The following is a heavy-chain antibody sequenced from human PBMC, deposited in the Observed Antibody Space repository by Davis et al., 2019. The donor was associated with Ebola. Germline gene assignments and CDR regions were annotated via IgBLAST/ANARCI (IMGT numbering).Heavy chain of an antibody. CDR3: ARNAWLPSLHFDY. CDR2: INPHNGNT. Sequence: ASVKVSCKASGYTFTSYGITWVRQAPGQGLEWMGWINPHNGNTNYAQKVQGRVTMTTDTSTSTAYMEVGSLRSEDTAVYYCARNAWLPSLHFDYWGQGTRVTVSS. J-gene: IGHJ4*02. D-gene: IGHD5-12*01. V-gene: IGHV1-18*04. CDR1: GYTFTSYG.